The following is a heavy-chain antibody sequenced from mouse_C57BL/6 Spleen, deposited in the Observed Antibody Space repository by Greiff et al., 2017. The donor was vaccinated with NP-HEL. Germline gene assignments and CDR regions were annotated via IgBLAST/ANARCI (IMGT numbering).Heavy chain of an antibody. D-gene: IGHD2-3*01. CDR2: IDPEDGVT. J-gene: IGHJ2*01. V-gene: IGHV14-2*01. Sequence: EVQLQQSGAELVKPGASVKLSCTASGFNIKDYYMHWVKQRTEQGLEWIGRIDPEDGVTKYAPKFQGKATITADTSSNTAYLQLSSLTSEDTAVYYCAVRDGDGYFDYWGQGTTLTVSS. CDR1: GFNIKDYY. CDR3: AVRDGDGYFDY.